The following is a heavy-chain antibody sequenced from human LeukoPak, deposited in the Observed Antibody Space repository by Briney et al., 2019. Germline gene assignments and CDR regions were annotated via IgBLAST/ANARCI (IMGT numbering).Heavy chain of an antibody. CDR1: EYTFTSYY. CDR2: IYPGDSDSDI. J-gene: IGHJ4*02. D-gene: IGHD4-17*01. CDR3: ARADYGDYGPSFDY. V-gene: IGHV5-51*01. Sequence: GESLKISCQASEYTFTSYYIGWVRQMPGKGLEWMGIIYPGDSDSDIRYSPSFQGQVTISADKSISTAYLQWSSLKASDTAMYYCARADYGDYGPSFDYWGQGTLVTVSS.